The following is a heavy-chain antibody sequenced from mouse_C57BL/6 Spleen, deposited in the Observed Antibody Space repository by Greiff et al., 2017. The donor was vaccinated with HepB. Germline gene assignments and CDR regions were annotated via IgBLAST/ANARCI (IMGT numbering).Heavy chain of an antibody. J-gene: IGHJ3*01. CDR2: IRSKSNNYAT. CDR3: VRSDPWFAY. V-gene: IGHV10-1*01. Sequence: EVQVVESGGGLVQPKGSLKLSCAASGFSFNTYAMNWVRQAPGKGLEWVARIRSKSNNYATYYADSVKDRFTISRDDSESMLYLKMNNLKTEDTAMYYCVRSDPWFAYWGKGTLVTVSA. CDR1: GFSFNTYA.